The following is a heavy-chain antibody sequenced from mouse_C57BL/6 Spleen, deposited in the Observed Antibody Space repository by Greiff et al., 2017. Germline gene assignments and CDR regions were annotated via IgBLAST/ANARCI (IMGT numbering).Heavy chain of an antibody. CDR3: ARDGSSYGFAY. V-gene: IGHV1-52*01. Sequence: QVQLQQPGAELVRPGSSVKLSCKASGYTFTSYWMHWVKQRPIQGLEWIGNIDPSDSETHYNQKFTDKATLTVDKSSSTAYMQLSSLASDDSAVYYCARDGSSYGFAYWGQGTLVTVSA. CDR1: GYTFTSYW. CDR2: IDPSDSET. J-gene: IGHJ3*01. D-gene: IGHD1-1*01.